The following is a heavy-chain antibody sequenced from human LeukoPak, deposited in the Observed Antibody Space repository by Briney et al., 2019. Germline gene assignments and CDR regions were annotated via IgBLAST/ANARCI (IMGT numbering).Heavy chain of an antibody. CDR2: INHSGST. CDR3: ARELGYCSSTSCYNWFDP. J-gene: IGHJ5*02. CDR1: GGSFSGYY. Sequence: SETLSLSCAVYGGSFSGYYWSWIRQPPGKGLEWIGEINHSGSTNYNPSLKSRVTISVDTSKNQFSLKLSSVTAADTAVYYCARELGYCSSTSCYNWFDPWGQGTLVTVSP. D-gene: IGHD2-2*01. V-gene: IGHV4-34*01.